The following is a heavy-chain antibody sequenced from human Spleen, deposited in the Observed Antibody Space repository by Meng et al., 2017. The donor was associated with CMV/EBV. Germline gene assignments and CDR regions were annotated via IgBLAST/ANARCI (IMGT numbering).Heavy chain of an antibody. V-gene: IGHV1-46*01. Sequence: ASVKVSCTASGYTFTNYYMHWVRQAPGQGLELMGIINPSGYHANYAQKFQGRVTVTRDTSTTTVHMELSSLRSEDTAVYYCARVSSDGGYRLDYWGQGTLVTVSS. CDR3: ARVSSDGGYRLDY. CDR2: INPSGYHA. J-gene: IGHJ4*02. CDR1: GYTFTNYY. D-gene: IGHD4-17*01.